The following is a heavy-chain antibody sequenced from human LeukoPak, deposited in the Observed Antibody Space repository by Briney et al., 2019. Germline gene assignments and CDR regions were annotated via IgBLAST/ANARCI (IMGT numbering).Heavy chain of an antibody. CDR3: ASGGYTYGPFDY. CDR1: GGSISSSSYY. J-gene: IGHJ4*02. D-gene: IGHD5-18*01. V-gene: IGHV4-39*07. Sequence: TSETLSLTCTVSGGSISSSSYYWGWIRQPPGKGLEWIGSIYYSGSTYYNPSLKSRVTISVDTSKNQFSLKLSSVTAADTAVYYCASGGYTYGPFDYWGQGTLVTVSS. CDR2: IYYSGST.